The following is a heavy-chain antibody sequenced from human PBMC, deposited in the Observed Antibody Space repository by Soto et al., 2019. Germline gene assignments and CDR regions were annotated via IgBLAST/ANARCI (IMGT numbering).Heavy chain of an antibody. Sequence: GASVKVSCKASGGTFSSYAISWVRQAPGQGLEWMGGIIPIFGTANYAQKFQGRVTITADKSTSTAYMELSSLRSEDTAVYYCAGSGSYGEGPAFDIWGQGTMVTVSS. V-gene: IGHV1-69*06. J-gene: IGHJ3*02. CDR2: IIPIFGTA. CDR1: GGTFSSYA. CDR3: AGSGSYGEGPAFDI. D-gene: IGHD1-26*01.